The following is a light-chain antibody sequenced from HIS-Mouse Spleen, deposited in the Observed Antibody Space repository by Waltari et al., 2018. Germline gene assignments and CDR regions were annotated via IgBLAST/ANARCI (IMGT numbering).Light chain of an antibody. CDR1: SSAVGSYNL. CDR3: CSYAGSRRV. Sequence: QSALTQPASVSGSPGQSITISCTGTSSAVGSYNLVSWYQQHPGKAPKLMIYEGSKRPSGVSNRFSGSKSGNTASLTISGLQAEDEADYYCCSYAGSRRVFGGGTKLTVL. CDR2: EGS. J-gene: IGLJ3*02. V-gene: IGLV2-23*01.